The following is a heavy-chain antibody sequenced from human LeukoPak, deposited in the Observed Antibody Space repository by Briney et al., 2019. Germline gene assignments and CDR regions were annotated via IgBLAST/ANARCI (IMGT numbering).Heavy chain of an antibody. CDR3: ARAGGKYDSRTVGY. D-gene: IGHD3-22*01. V-gene: IGHV1-2*02. CDR2: INPNSGGT. J-gene: IGHJ4*02. CDR1: GYTFTGYY. Sequence: ASVKVSCKASGYTFTGYYMHWVRQAPGQGLEWMGWINPNSGGTNYAQKFQGRVTMTRDTSISTAYMELSRLRSDDTAAYYCARAGGKYDSRTVGYWGQGTLVTVSS.